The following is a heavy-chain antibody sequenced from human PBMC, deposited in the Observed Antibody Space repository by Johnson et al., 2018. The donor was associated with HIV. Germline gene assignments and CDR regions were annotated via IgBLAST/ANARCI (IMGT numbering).Heavy chain of an antibody. J-gene: IGHJ3*02. D-gene: IGHD4-23*01. Sequence: QVHLVESGGGVVQPGRSLRLSCAASGFTFSSNPMHWVRQAPGKGLEWVAVMSFDGNNRYYADYVKGRFTISRDNSKNTLYLQMNSLRAEETAVFYCARASLARGGKIRAFDIWGQGTMVTVSS. CDR1: GFTFSSNP. V-gene: IGHV3-30*14. CDR2: MSFDGNNR. CDR3: ARASLARGGKIRAFDI.